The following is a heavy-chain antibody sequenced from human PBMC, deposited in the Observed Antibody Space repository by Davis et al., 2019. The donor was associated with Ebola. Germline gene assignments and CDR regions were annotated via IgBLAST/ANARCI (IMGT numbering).Heavy chain of an antibody. Sequence: PSETLSLTCTVSGGSVSSGSYYWSWIRQPPGKGLEWIGYIYYSGSTNYNPSLKSRVTISVDTSKNQFSLKLSSVTAADTAVYYCAQVEPYYYGMDVWGRGTTVTVSS. CDR3: AQVEPYYYGMDV. J-gene: IGHJ6*02. D-gene: IGHD1-1*01. CDR1: GGSVSSGSYY. V-gene: IGHV4-61*01. CDR2: IYYSGST.